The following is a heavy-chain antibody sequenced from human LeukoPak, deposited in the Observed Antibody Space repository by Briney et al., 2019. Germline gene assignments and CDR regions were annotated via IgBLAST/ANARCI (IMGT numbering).Heavy chain of an antibody. Sequence: GGSLRLSCAASGFTFSNAWMSWVRQAPGKGLEWVGRIKSKTDGGTTDYAAPVKGRLTISRDDSKNTLYLQMNSLKTEDTAVYYCTTPMYDYVWGSYMMWGQGTLVTVSS. D-gene: IGHD3-16*01. V-gene: IGHV3-15*01. CDR1: GFTFSNAW. CDR3: TTPMYDYVWGSYMM. CDR2: IKSKTDGGTT. J-gene: IGHJ4*02.